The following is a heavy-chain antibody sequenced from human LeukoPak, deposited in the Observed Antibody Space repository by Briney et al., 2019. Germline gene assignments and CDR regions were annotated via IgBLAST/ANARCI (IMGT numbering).Heavy chain of an antibody. CDR3: ARKRSENPYYDFWSGYSYYFDY. V-gene: IGHV4-4*02. D-gene: IGHD3-3*01. CDR2: IYHSGST. CDR1: GDPINSIDW. J-gene: IGHJ4*02. Sequence: SETLSLTCAVSGDPINSIDWWSWVRQSPARGLEWIGEIYHSGSTYYNPSLKSRVTISVDTSKNQFSLKLSSVTAADTAVYYCARKRSENPYYDFWSGYSYYFDYWGQGTLVTVSS.